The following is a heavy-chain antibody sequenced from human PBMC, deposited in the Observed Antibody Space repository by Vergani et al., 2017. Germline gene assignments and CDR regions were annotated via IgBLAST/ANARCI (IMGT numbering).Heavy chain of an antibody. CDR3: ARDLYSYGMDV. CDR1: GFTFSSYE. CDR2: ISSSGSTI. V-gene: IGHV3-48*03. J-gene: IGHJ6*02. D-gene: IGHD2-15*01. Sequence: EVQLVESGGGLVQPGGSLRLSCAASGFTFSSYEMNWVRQAPGKGLEWVSYISSSGSTIYYADSVKGRFTISRDNAKNSLYLQMNSPRAEDTAVYYCARDLYSYGMDVWGQGTTVTVSS.